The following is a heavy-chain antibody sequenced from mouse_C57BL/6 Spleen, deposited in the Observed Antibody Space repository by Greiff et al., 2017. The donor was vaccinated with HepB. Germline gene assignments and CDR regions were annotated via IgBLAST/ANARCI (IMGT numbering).Heavy chain of an antibody. CDR2: FYPGSGSI. CDR1: GYTFTEYT. J-gene: IGHJ2*01. CDR3: ARHEDLFIYYGYSYYFDY. Sequence: VQLQQSGAELVKPGASVKLSCKASGYTFTEYTIHWVKQRSGQGLEWIGWFYPGSGSIKYNEKFKDKATLTADKSSSTVYMELSRLTSEDSAVYCCARHEDLFIYYGYSYYFDYWGQGTTLTVSS. V-gene: IGHV1-62-2*01. D-gene: IGHD2-3*01.